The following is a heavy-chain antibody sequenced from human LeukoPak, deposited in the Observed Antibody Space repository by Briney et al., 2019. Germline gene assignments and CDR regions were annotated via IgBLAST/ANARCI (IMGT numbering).Heavy chain of an antibody. Sequence: SETLSPTCTVSGGSISSHYWSWIRQPPGKGLEWIGYIYYSGSTNYNPSLKSRVTISVDTSKNQFSLKLSSVTAADTAVYYCARDSYFDYWGQGTLVTVSS. CDR2: IYYSGST. V-gene: IGHV4-59*11. CDR1: GGSISSHY. CDR3: ARDSYFDY. J-gene: IGHJ4*02.